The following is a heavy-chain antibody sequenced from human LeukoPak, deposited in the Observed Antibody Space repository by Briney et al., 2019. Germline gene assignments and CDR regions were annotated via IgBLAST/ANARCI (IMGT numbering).Heavy chain of an antibody. CDR2: IGASGSTI. CDR3: AKDLREWYYDPDGNYFSYGMDV. D-gene: IGHD3-16*01. V-gene: IGHV3-11*01. J-gene: IGHJ6*02. Sequence: GGSLRLSCAASGFTFRKHYMSWIRQAPGRGPEWVAYIGASGSTIYYRDSVNGRFTISRDNAKNSLHLQMNSLRAEDTAVYYCAKDLREWYYDPDGNYFSYGMDVWGQGTTVVVSS. CDR1: GFTFRKHY.